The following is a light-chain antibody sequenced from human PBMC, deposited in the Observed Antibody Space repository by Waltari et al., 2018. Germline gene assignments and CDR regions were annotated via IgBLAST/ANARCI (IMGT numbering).Light chain of an antibody. Sequence: QLVLTQSPSASASLGASVKLTCTLSSGHSSNVIAWLQQQPEKGPRYLMKVNSDGRHSKGDEIPERFSGSSSGAERYLTISRVQPEDEADYYCQTGGHGTWVFGGGTKLTVL. CDR3: QTGGHGTWV. V-gene: IGLV4-69*01. CDR1: SGHSSNV. CDR2: VNSDGRH. J-gene: IGLJ3*02.